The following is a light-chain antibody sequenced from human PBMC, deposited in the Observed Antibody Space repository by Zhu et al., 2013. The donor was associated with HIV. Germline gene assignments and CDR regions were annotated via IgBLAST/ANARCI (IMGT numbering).Light chain of an antibody. Sequence: DIQMTQSPSSLSASVGDRVTVTCRASQNIRTFLNWYQHKPGKAPDLLIYAASNLQSGVPSRFRGSGSETDFTLIIDSLQPEDFATYYCQQAYSTPWTFGQGTKVEIK. V-gene: IGKV1-39*01. J-gene: IGKJ1*01. CDR1: QNIRTF. CDR3: QQAYSTPWT. CDR2: AAS.